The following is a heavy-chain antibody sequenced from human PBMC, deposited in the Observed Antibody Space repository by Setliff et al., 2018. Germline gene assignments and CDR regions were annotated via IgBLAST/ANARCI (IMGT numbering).Heavy chain of an antibody. CDR3: ARDWVVVAAIDY. Sequence: PSETLSLTCTVSGYSISSGHYWGWIRQPPGKGLEWIGSISHSGSTNYNPSPKSRVTMSVDTSKNQFSLKLSSVTAADTAVYYCARDWVVVAAIDYWGQGTLVTVS. CDR2: ISHSGST. CDR1: GYSISSGHY. J-gene: IGHJ4*02. V-gene: IGHV4-38-2*02. D-gene: IGHD2-15*01.